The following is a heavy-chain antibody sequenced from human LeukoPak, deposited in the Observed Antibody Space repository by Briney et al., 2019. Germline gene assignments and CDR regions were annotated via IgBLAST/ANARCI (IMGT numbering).Heavy chain of an antibody. V-gene: IGHV4-61*02. J-gene: IGHJ5*02. CDR3: ARDIAARPSWFDP. Sequence: PSETLSLTCTVSGGSISSGSYYWSWIRQPAGKGLEWIGRIYTSGSTNYNPSLKSRVTISVDTSKNQFSLKLSSVTAADTAVYYCARDIAARPSWFDPWGQGTLVTVSS. CDR2: IYTSGST. CDR1: GGSISSGSYY. D-gene: IGHD6-6*01.